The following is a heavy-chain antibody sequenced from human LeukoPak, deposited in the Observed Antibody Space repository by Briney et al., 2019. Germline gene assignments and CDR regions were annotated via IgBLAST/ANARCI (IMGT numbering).Heavy chain of an antibody. D-gene: IGHD6-13*01. CDR1: GFTFSSYA. J-gene: IGHJ4*02. Sequence: SGGSLRLSCAASGFTFSSYAMHWVRQAPGKGLEWVAVISYDGSNKYYADSVKGRFTISRDNSKNTLYLQMNSLRAEDTAVYYCARDAERQLVWICSDYWGQGTLVTASS. CDR3: ARDAERQLVWICSDY. V-gene: IGHV3-30-3*01. CDR2: ISYDGSNK.